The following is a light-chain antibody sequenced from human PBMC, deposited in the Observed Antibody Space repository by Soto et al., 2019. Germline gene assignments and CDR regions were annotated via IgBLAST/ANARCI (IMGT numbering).Light chain of an antibody. Sequence: IKLTQSPSSLSAYEGDSVTINCRASQGISRYLSWYQQKPGRAPKLLISAASTLQSGVPARFSGSGSGTDFTLSITSLQPEDFATYYCQQLNTSPVPFGG. CDR3: QQLNTSPVP. CDR2: AAS. J-gene: IGKJ4*01. V-gene: IGKV1-9*01. CDR1: QGISRY.